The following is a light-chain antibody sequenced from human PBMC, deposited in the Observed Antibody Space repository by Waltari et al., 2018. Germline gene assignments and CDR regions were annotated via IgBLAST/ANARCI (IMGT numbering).Light chain of an antibody. CDR1: QSLLYSNGYTY. J-gene: IGKJ2*01. CDR3: IQALEAPRT. CDR2: LVS. V-gene: IGKV2-28*01. Sequence: DIVMTQSPLSLPVTPGEPASISCRSSQSLLYSNGYTYLDWYLQKPGQSPQLLIYLVSNRASGVPDRFSGSGSGTDFTLKISRVEAEDVGVYYCIQALEAPRTFGQGTKLESK.